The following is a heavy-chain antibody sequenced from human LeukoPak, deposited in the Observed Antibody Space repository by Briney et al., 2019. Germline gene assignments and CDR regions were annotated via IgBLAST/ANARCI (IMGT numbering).Heavy chain of an antibody. CDR1: GFTFADYH. J-gene: IGHJ4*02. V-gene: IGHV1-2*02. CDR3: ARDEEGLDY. Sequence: VASVKVSCKASGFTFADYHIHWVRQAPGQGLEWMGWINPNSGGTNYAQKFQGRVTMTRDTSISTAYMELSRLRSDDTAVYYCARDEEGLDYWGQGTLVTVSS. CDR2: INPNSGGT.